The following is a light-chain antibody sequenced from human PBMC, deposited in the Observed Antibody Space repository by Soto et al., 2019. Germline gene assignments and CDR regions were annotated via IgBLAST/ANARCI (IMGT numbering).Light chain of an antibody. V-gene: IGKV1-5*03. CDR2: KAS. CDR1: QTISSW. Sequence: DIQMTQSPSTLSGSVGVRVTITCRASQTISSWLAWYQQNPGKAPKLLIYKASTLKSGVPSRFSGSGSGKEFTLTISSLQPDDFATYYCQHYNSYSEAFGQGTKVDSK. CDR3: QHYNSYSEA. J-gene: IGKJ1*01.